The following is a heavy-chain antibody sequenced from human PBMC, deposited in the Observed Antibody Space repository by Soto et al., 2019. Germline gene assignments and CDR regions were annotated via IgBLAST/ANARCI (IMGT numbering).Heavy chain of an antibody. Sequence: PGGSLRLSCAASGFTFTSDAMIWVRQAPGKGLEWVSAISGGGDTTYYADSVKGRFTVSRDNSKNTLYLRMNSLRAEDTAVYFCARSHYDFWRPLTYWGQGTLVTVSS. J-gene: IGHJ4*02. CDR1: GFTFTSDA. CDR3: ARSHYDFWRPLTY. V-gene: IGHV3-23*01. CDR2: ISGGGDTT. D-gene: IGHD3-3*01.